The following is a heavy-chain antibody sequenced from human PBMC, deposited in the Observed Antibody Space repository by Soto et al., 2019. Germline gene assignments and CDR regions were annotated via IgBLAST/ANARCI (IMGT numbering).Heavy chain of an antibody. Sequence: PGGSLRLSCAASGFTFSSYGMHWVRQAPGKGLEWVAVISYDGSNKYYADSVKGRFTISRDNSKNTLYLQMNSLRAEDTAVYYCASYYYDSSGYYNDWYFELWGRGTLVTVSS. CDR3: ASYYYDSSGYYNDWYFEL. CDR1: GFTFSSYG. V-gene: IGHV3-30*03. D-gene: IGHD3-22*01. J-gene: IGHJ2*01. CDR2: ISYDGSNK.